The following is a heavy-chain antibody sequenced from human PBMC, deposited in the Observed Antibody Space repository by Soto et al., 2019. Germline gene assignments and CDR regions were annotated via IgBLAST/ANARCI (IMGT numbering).Heavy chain of an antibody. D-gene: IGHD3-16*02. Sequence: SETLSLTCTVSGDSVSIGSFYWSCIRQPPGKGLEWIGYIYYSGSTNYNPSLKSRVTISMDTSKNQFSLKLTSVTAADTAVYYCARLGARYYYYGVDVWGQGTTVTVSS. CDR2: IYYSGST. CDR1: GDSVSIGSFY. V-gene: IGHV4-61*01. CDR3: ARLGARYYYYGVDV. J-gene: IGHJ6*02.